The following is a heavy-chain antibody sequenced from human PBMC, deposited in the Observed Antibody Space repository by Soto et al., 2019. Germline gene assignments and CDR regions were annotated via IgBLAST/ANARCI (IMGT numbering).Heavy chain of an antibody. D-gene: IGHD6-19*01. CDR2: IKQDGSEK. CDR3: ASPVAGYWYFDL. V-gene: IGHV3-7*01. J-gene: IGHJ2*01. Sequence: EVQLVESGGGLVQPGGSLRLSCAASGFTFSSYWMSWVRQAPVKGLEWVANIKQDGSEKYYVDSVKGRFTISRDNAKNSLYLQMNSLRAEVMAVYYCASPVAGYWYFDLWGRGTLVTVSS. CDR1: GFTFSSYW.